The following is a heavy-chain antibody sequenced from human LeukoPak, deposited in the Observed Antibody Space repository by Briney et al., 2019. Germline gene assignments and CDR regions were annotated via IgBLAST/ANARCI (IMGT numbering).Heavy chain of an antibody. CDR2: VNPDGSSI. V-gene: IGHV3-74*01. Sequence: PGGSLRLSCAASGFTFSNYWMHWVRQVPEKGLVWVSRVNPDGSSITYANSVKGRFASSRDNAKNTLYLQMNRLRVEDTAVYYCSRGGSYGCYWGQGALVTVSS. D-gene: IGHD3-16*02. CDR1: GFTFSNYW. CDR3: SRGGSYGCY. J-gene: IGHJ4*02.